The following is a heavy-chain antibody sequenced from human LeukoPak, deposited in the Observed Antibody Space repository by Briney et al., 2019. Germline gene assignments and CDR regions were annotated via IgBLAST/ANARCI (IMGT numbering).Heavy chain of an antibody. V-gene: IGHV7-4-1*02. CDR3: ARAPSRAFLEWLTRLRYYYYMDV. D-gene: IGHD3-3*02. J-gene: IGHJ6*03. CDR2: INTNTGNP. CDR1: GYTFTSYG. Sequence: ASVKVSCKASGYTFTSYGISWVRQAPGQGLEWMGWINTNTGNPTYAQGFTGRFVFSLDTSVSTAYLQISSLKAEDTAVYYCARAPSRAFLEWLTRLRYYYYMDVWGKGTTVTVSS.